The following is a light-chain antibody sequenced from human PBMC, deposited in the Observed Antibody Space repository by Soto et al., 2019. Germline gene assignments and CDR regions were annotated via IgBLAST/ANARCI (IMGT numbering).Light chain of an antibody. CDR2: ATS. Sequence: EIVMTQSPATLSLSPGERATLSCRASQSVSSSYLAWYQQKPGQAPSLLIYATSNRATGIPDRFSGSGSGTDFTLTINRLEPEDFAVYYCHQYGYSPWTFGQGTKVDI. J-gene: IGKJ1*01. CDR1: QSVSSSY. CDR3: HQYGYSPWT. V-gene: IGKV3-20*01.